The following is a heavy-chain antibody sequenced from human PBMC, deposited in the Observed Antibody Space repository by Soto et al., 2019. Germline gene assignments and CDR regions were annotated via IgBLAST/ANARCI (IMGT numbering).Heavy chain of an antibody. J-gene: IGHJ5*02. Sequence: KPSETLSLTCTVSGGSISTSSYYWGWIRQPPGKGLEWIGSIYYTGNTYYKPSLKSRVTISVDTSKNQFSLKMSSVTASDLAVYYCARHATIFGVDITTSNFFDPWGQGSLVTVSS. V-gene: IGHV4-39*01. CDR3: ARHATIFGVDITTSNFFDP. D-gene: IGHD3-3*01. CDR2: IYYTGNT. CDR1: GGSISTSSYY.